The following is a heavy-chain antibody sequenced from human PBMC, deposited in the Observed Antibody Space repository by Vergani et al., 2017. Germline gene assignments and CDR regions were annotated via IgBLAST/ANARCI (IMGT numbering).Heavy chain of an antibody. CDR3: VRQXPGSGWSPGDFDD. D-gene: IGHD6-19*01. V-gene: IGHV4-39*01. Sequence: QLQLQQSGPGLVKPSETLVLTCTVSADSISSGSYYWGWIRQPPGKSLEWIGSIYYSGLTYYNPSLKSRVAISVDTSKNKFSLKVTSVTAADTAVYFCVRQXPGSGWSPGDFDDWGQGILVTVSS. CDR1: ADSISSGSYY. CDR2: IYYSGLT. J-gene: IGHJ4*02.